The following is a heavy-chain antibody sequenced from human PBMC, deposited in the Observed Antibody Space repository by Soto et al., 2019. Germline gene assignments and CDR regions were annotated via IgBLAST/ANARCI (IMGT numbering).Heavy chain of an antibody. J-gene: IGHJ3*02. V-gene: IGHV3-23*01. CDR3: ATCAPYDYGDYFSDAFDI. D-gene: IGHD4-17*01. Sequence: GGSLRLSCAASGFTFSSYAMSWVRQAPGKGLEWVSAISGSGGSTYYADSVKGRFTISRDNSKNTLYLQMNSLRAEDTAVYYCATCAPYDYGDYFSDAFDIWGQGTMVTVSS. CDR1: GFTFSSYA. CDR2: ISGSGGST.